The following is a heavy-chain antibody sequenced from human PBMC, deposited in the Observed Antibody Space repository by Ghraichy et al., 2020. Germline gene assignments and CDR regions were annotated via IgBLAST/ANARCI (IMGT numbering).Heavy chain of an antibody. D-gene: IGHD6-13*01. J-gene: IGHJ4*02. Sequence: SETLSLTCTVSGGSISSYYWSWIRQPPGKGLEWIGYIYYSGSTNYNPSLKSRVTISVDTSKNQFSLKLSSVTAADTAVYYCAREKVSSSWWHYFDYWGQGTLVTVSS. CDR1: GGSISSYY. CDR3: AREKVSSSWWHYFDY. CDR2: IYYSGST. V-gene: IGHV4-59*01.